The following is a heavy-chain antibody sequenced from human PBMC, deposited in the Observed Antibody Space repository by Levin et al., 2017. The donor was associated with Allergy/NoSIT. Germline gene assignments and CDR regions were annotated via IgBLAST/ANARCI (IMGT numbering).Heavy chain of an antibody. J-gene: IGHJ6*02. CDR1: GFTFSDYY. CDR2: ISSSGSTI. D-gene: IGHD6-19*01. Sequence: GESLKISCAASGFTFSDYYMSWIRQAPGKGLEWVSYISSSGSTIYYADSVKGRFTISRDNAKNSLYLQMNSLRAEDTAVYYCARNPGIAVRMDVWGQGTTVTVSS. CDR3: ARNPGIAVRMDV. V-gene: IGHV3-11*01.